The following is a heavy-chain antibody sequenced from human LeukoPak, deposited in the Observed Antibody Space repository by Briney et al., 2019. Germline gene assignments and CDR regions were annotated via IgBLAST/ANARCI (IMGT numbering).Heavy chain of an antibody. Sequence: PSETLSLTCAVYGGSFSGYYWSWIRQPPGKGLEWIGEINHSGSTNYNPSLKSRVTISVDTSKNQFSLKLSSVTAADTAVYYCARDDYGDYVWHYWGQGTLVTVS. CDR2: INHSGST. CDR3: ARDDYGDYVWHY. CDR1: GGSFSGYY. V-gene: IGHV4-34*01. D-gene: IGHD4-17*01. J-gene: IGHJ4*02.